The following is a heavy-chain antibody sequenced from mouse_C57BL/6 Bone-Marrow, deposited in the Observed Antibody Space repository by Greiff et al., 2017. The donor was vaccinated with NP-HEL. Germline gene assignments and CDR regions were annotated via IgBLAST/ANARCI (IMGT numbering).Heavy chain of an antibody. Sequence: VQLQQPGAELVKPGASVKLSCKASGYTFTSYWMHWVKQRPGQGLEWIGMIHPNSGSTNYNEKFKSKATLTVDKSSSTAYMQLSSLTSEDSAVYYCASYYGNNYYAMDYWGQGTSVTASS. V-gene: IGHV1-64*01. J-gene: IGHJ4*01. CDR3: ASYYGNNYYAMDY. CDR2: IHPNSGST. CDR1: GYTFTSYW. D-gene: IGHD2-1*01.